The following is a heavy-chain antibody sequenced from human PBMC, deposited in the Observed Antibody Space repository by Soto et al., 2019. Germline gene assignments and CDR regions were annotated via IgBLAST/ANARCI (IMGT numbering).Heavy chain of an antibody. Sequence: GSLRLSCAASGFTFSRYGMNWLRQAPGKGLEWVASISSSTSYVYYADSVKGRFSTSRDNAKNILYLEMYALRSEDTAIYYCARDPSEGRVGNWFESWGQGTLVTVSS. CDR2: ISSSTSYV. J-gene: IGHJ5*01. V-gene: IGHV3-21*06. CDR1: GFTFSRYG. CDR3: ARDPSEGRVGNWFES.